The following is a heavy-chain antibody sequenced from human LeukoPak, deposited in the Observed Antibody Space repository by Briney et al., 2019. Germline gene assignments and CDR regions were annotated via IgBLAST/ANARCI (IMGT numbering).Heavy chain of an antibody. Sequence: ASVKVSCKASGYTFTSYDINWVRQATGQGLEWMGWMNPNSGNTGHAQKFQGRVTMTRNTSISTAYMGLSSLRSEDTAEYSCARGHRIFGVVIQNWFDPWGQGTLVTVSS. V-gene: IGHV1-8*01. CDR2: MNPNSGNT. CDR1: GYTFTSYD. J-gene: IGHJ5*02. CDR3: ARGHRIFGVVIQNWFDP. D-gene: IGHD3-3*02.